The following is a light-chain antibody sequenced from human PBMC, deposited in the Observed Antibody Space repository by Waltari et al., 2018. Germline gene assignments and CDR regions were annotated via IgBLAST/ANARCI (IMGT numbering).Light chain of an antibody. J-gene: IGKJ1*01. CDR1: RSVIKY. CDR3: QKYDSLPAT. CDR2: HAS. Sequence: VLTQSPGTLSLSPGERATLSCRASRSVIKYLDWYQQTPGRAPRLLIYHASTRATGIPDRFSGSGSGTDFSLTISRLEPDDFAVYYCQKYDSLPATFGQGTRVEIK. V-gene: IGKV3-20*01.